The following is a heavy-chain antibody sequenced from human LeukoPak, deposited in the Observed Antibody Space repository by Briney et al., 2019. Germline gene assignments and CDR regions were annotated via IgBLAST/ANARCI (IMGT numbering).Heavy chain of an antibody. Sequence: SETLSLTCTVSGGSISSYYWSWIRQPPGKGLEWIGYIYYSGSTSYSPSLKSRVTISADTSQNQFSLKLSSVTAADTAVYYCASRKLGNDYWGQGTLVTVSS. J-gene: IGHJ4*02. CDR1: GGSISSYY. CDR2: IYYSGST. CDR3: ASRKLGNDY. D-gene: IGHD7-27*01. V-gene: IGHV4-59*01.